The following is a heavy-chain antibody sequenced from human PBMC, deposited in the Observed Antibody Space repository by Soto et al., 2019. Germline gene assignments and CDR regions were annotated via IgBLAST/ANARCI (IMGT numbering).Heavy chain of an antibody. V-gene: IGHV4-39*01. D-gene: IGHD3-3*01. CDR3: ASPRQGNSDFLSASYALEY. CDR1: VASISSSRSY. Sequence: SETLSLTCTFSVASISSSRSYCGWFRQPPGKGLEWIVSFYYTGGTYSTYYNPSLKSRVTISVDTSKSQFSLNLRSVTAADTAVYYCASPRQGNSDFLSASYALEYWGQGTLVTVSS. J-gene: IGHJ4*02. CDR2: FYYTGGT.